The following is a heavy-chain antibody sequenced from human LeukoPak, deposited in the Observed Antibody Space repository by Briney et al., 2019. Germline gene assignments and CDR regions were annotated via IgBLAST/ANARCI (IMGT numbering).Heavy chain of an antibody. J-gene: IGHJ5*02. CDR1: GYTFTNYC. D-gene: IGHD3-10*01. CDR3: ASTMVRGVITSDP. CDR2: ISAYNGNT. Sequence: SSVQVSCKASGYTFTNYCYIWLRQAPAQRLEWIGCISAYNGNTNYAQKLQGRVTMTTDTSTSTAYMELRSLRSDDTAVYYCASTMVRGVITSDPWGQGTLVTVSS. V-gene: IGHV1-18*01.